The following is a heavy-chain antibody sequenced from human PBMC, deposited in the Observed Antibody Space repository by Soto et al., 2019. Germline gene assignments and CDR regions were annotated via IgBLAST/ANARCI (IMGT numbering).Heavy chain of an antibody. CDR2: IYYSGST. V-gene: IGHV4-39*01. CDR3: ARQGGTTFGFWGSLWFDP. D-gene: IGHD1-7*01. J-gene: IGHJ5*02. CDR1: GGSISSSSYY. Sequence: PSETLSLTCTVSGGSISSSSYYWGWIRQPPGKGLEWIGSIYYSGSTYYNPSLKSRVTISVDTSKNQFSLKLSSVTAADTAVYYCARQGGTTFGFWGSLWFDPWGQGTLVTVSS.